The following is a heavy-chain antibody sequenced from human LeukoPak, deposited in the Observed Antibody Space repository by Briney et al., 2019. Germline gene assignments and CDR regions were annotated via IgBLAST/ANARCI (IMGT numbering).Heavy chain of an antibody. V-gene: IGHV4-59*01. Sequence: PSETLSLTCTVSGGSISSYYWSWIRQPPGKGLEWIGYIYYSGSTNYNPSLKSRVTISVDTSKNQFSLKLSSVTAADTAVYYCARAKKGTYYYDSSGYPNWFDPWGQGTLVTVSS. D-gene: IGHD3-22*01. CDR2: IYYSGST. CDR1: GGSISSYY. CDR3: ARAKKGTYYYDSSGYPNWFDP. J-gene: IGHJ5*02.